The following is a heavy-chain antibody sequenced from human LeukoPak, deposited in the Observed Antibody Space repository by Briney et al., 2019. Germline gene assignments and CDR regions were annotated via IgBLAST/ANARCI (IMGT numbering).Heavy chain of an antibody. V-gene: IGHV4-59*01. CDR2: IYYSGST. CDR3: ARGYSSSWYWFDP. CDR1: GGSLSGYC. J-gene: IGHJ5*02. Sequence: PSETLSLTCTVSGGSLSGYCWSWIRQSPGKGLEWIGYIYYSGSTNYNPSLKSRVTISIDTSKNQFSLKLTSVTAADTAIYYCARGYSSSWYWFDPWGQGTLVTVSS. D-gene: IGHD6-13*01.